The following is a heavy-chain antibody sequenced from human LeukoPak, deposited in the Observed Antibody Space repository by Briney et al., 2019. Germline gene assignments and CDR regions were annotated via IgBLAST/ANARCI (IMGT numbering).Heavy chain of an antibody. V-gene: IGHV3-23*01. CDR3: AKGNWRYFDY. J-gene: IGHJ4*02. CDR2: ISGSGGST. Sequence: GGSLRLSCAASGFTLSSYSMDWVRLAPGKGLEWVSAISGSGGSTYYADSVKGRFTISRDNSKNTLYLQMNSLGADDTAVYYCAKGNWRYFDYWGQGTLVTVSS. D-gene: IGHD1-1*01. CDR1: GFTLSSYS.